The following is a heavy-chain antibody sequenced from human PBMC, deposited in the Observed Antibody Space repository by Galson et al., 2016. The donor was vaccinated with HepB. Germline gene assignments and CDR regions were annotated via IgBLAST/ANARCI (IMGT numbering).Heavy chain of an antibody. D-gene: IGHD2-8*01. CDR2: ISGSGGST. J-gene: IGHJ4*02. Sequence: SLRLSCAASGLTFSSYAMSWVRQAPGKGLEWVSAISGSGGSTYYADSVKGRFTISRDNSKNTLYLQMNSLRAEDTAVYYCAKSPALMVYAMPARRKPSLYYFDYWGQGTLVTVSS. CDR1: GLTFSSYA. V-gene: IGHV3-23*01. CDR3: AKSPALMVYAMPARRKPSLYYFDY.